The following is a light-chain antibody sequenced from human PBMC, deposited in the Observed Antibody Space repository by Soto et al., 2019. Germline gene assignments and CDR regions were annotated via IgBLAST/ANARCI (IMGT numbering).Light chain of an antibody. J-gene: IGKJ1*01. CDR1: QSVSSSY. CDR2: GAS. Sequence: EIVLTQSPGTLSLSPGERATLSCRASQSVSSSYLAWYQQKPGQAPRLLIYGASSSATGIPDRFSGSGSGTYFTLTISRLEPEDFAVYYCQQYGSSWTFGQGTKVEIK. CDR3: QQYGSSWT. V-gene: IGKV3-20*01.